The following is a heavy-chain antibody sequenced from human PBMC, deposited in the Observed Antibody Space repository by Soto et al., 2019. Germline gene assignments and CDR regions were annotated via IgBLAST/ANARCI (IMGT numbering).Heavy chain of an antibody. V-gene: IGHV4-4*02. CDR3: ARDSKGYGDYAFDY. J-gene: IGHJ4*02. Sequence: SETLSLTCAVSGGSISSSNWWSWVRQPPGKGLEWIGEIYHSGSTNYNPSLKSRVTISVDKSKNQFSLKLSSVTAADTAVYYCARDSKGYGDYAFDYWGQGTLVTVSS. D-gene: IGHD4-17*01. CDR1: GGSISSSNW. CDR2: IYHSGST.